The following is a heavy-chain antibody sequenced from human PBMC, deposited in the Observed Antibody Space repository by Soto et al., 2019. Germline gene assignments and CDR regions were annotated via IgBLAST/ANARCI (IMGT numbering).Heavy chain of an antibody. CDR2: VYDNGRP. D-gene: IGHD3-9*01. J-gene: IGHJ4*02. Sequence: SETLSLTCTISGGSISVYYWSWIRQSPRQGLEWIGYVYDNGRPYYSPSLKSRVTISADTSKNQISLKLTSATAADTAVYYCARGVGSSPPRYWGRGTLVTAPQ. CDR1: GGSISVYY. V-gene: IGHV4-59*01. CDR3: ARGVGSSPPRY.